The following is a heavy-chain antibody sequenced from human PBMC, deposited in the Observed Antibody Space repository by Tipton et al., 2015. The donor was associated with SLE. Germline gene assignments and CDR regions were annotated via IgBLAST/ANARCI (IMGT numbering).Heavy chain of an antibody. Sequence: GLVKPSETLSLSCTVSGGSISSSYWSWIRQPAAKTLEWIGLIYPNGNTDYSPSLKSRVTMSADTSKNQVSLRLASVTAADTAVYYCARNAYFDSTGYYYSFDYWGQGTLVTVSS. CDR3: ARNAYFDSTGYYYSFDY. CDR2: IYPNGNT. V-gene: IGHV4-4*07. CDR1: GGSISSSY. J-gene: IGHJ4*02. D-gene: IGHD3-22*01.